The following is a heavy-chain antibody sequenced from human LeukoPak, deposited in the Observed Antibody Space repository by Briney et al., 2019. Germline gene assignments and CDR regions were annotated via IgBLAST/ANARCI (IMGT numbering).Heavy chain of an antibody. Sequence: GGSLRLSCAASEFTLSSYGMAWARQAPGKGPEWVSAIGHGGTTYYTDPVRGRFTISRDNSKNTLYLQMNSLRGEDTAVYYCAKEMASRRPFDCWGQGTLVTVSS. CDR1: EFTLSSYG. CDR2: IGHGGTT. J-gene: IGHJ4*02. V-gene: IGHV3-23*01. D-gene: IGHD5-24*01. CDR3: AKEMASRRPFDC.